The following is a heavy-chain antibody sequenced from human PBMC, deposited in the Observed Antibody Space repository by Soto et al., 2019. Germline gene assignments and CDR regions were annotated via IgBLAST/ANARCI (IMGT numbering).Heavy chain of an antibody. CDR1: GFTFSSYG. Sequence: GGSLRLSCAASGFTFSSYGVHWVRQAPGKGLEWVASVSYDGSNKHYADSVKGRFTISRDNSRNKLDLQMNSLRAEDTAVYYCAKDTYYYDRSGYYTYDHWGQGTQVTVSS. CDR3: AKDTYYYDRSGYYTYDH. V-gene: IGHV3-30*18. CDR2: VSYDGSNK. D-gene: IGHD3-22*01. J-gene: IGHJ4*02.